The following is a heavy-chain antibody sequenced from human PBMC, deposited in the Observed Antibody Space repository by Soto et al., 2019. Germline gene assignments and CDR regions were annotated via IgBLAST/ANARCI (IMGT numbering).Heavy chain of an antibody. D-gene: IGHD4-17*01. V-gene: IGHV4-31*03. CDR2: IYYSGST. CDR3: AKNGRDTTLTTLDY. CDR1: GGSISSGGYY. J-gene: IGHJ4*02. Sequence: SETLSLTCTVSGGSISSGGYYWSWIRQHPGKGLEWIGYIYYSGSTYYNPSLKSRVTISVDTSKNQFSLKLSSVTAEDTAVYYCAKNGRDTTLTTLDYWAQGTLVTVSS.